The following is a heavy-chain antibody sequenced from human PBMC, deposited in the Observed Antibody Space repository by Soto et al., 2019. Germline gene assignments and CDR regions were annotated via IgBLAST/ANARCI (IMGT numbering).Heavy chain of an antibody. J-gene: IGHJ4*02. CDR1: GGSFSGYY. Sequence: QVQLQQWGAGLLKPSETLSLTCAVYGGSFSGYYWSWIRQPPGKGLEWIGEINHSGSTNYNPSLKGRVTISVDTSKNQFSLKLSSVTAADTAVYYCARGSPAARFDYWGQGTLVTVSS. V-gene: IGHV4-34*01. CDR3: ARGSPAARFDY. D-gene: IGHD2-2*01. CDR2: INHSGST.